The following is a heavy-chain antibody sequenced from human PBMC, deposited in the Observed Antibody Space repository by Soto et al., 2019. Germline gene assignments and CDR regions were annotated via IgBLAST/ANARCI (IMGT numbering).Heavy chain of an antibody. CDR3: ARDEDVGCRGGSCYSR. J-gene: IGHJ4*02. D-gene: IGHD2-15*01. CDR1: GGSISSSSYY. V-gene: IGHV4-39*02. Sequence: SETLSLTCTVSGGSISSSSYYWGWIRQPPGKGLEWIGSIYYSGSTYYNPSLKSRVTISVDTSKNQFSLKLTSVTAADTAVYYCARDEDVGCRGGSCYSRWGQGTLVTVAS. CDR2: IYYSGST.